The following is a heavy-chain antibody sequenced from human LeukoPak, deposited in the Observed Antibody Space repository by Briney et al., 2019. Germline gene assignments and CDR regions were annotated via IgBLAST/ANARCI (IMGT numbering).Heavy chain of an antibody. CDR1: GGSISSSSYY. CDR2: IYYSGST. CDR3: ARLYYDSSGYYQICYFDY. V-gene: IGHV4-39*01. D-gene: IGHD3-22*01. Sequence: SETPSLTCTVSGGSISSSSYYWGWIRQPPGKGLEWIGSIYYSGSTYYNPSLMSRVTISVDTSKNQFSLNLSSVTAADTAVYYCARLYYDSSGYYQICYFDYWGQGTLVTVSS. J-gene: IGHJ4*02.